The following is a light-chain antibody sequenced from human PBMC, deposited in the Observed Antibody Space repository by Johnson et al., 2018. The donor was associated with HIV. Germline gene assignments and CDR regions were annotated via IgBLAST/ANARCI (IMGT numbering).Light chain of an antibody. J-gene: IGLJ1*01. Sequence: QSVLTQPPSVSAAPGQKVTISCSGSSSNIGNNYVSWYQQLPGTAPKLLIYENDKRPSGIPDRFPGSKSGTSATLGITGLQTGDEADYYCGTWDSSLNAYVFGTGTNVTVL. CDR3: GTWDSSLNAYV. CDR1: SSNIGNNY. V-gene: IGLV1-51*02. CDR2: END.